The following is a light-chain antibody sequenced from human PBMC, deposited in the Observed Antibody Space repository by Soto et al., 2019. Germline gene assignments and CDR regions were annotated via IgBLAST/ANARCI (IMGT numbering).Light chain of an antibody. CDR2: EVS. J-gene: IGLJ1*01. Sequence: QSVLTQPASVSGSPGQSISISCTGSSSDVGGYNSVSWYQQHPGKAPKLMIDEVSYRPSGVSNRFSGSKSGNTASLTISGLQSEDEADYCCSSYASNTPYVFGTGTKVTVL. CDR3: SSYASNTPYV. CDR1: SSDVGGYNS. V-gene: IGLV2-14*01.